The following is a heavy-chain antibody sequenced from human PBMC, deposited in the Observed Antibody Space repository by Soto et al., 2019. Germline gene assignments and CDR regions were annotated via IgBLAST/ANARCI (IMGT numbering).Heavy chain of an antibody. CDR3: AREYADSSGYYYAY. Sequence: SVKVSCKASGGTFSSYTISWVRQAPGQGLEWMGRIIPILGIANYAQKSQGRVTITADKSTSTAYMELSSLRSEDTAVYYCAREYADSSGYYYAYWGQGTLVTVSS. D-gene: IGHD3-22*01. J-gene: IGHJ4*02. CDR1: GGTFSSYT. V-gene: IGHV1-69*04. CDR2: IIPILGIA.